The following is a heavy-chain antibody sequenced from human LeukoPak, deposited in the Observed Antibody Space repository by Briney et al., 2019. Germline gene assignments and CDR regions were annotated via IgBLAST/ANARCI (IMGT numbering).Heavy chain of an antibody. J-gene: IGHJ4*02. D-gene: IGHD1-1*01. Sequence: EASVKVSCKASGYTFSTCDINWVRQATGQGLEWMGWMNPNSGNTGFAHKFQGRVTLTRDTSINTAYMELSSLRSEDTAVYYCARVLGSISHWGQGTLVTDSS. CDR2: MNPNSGNT. CDR3: ARVLGSISH. CDR1: GYTFSTCD. V-gene: IGHV1-8*01.